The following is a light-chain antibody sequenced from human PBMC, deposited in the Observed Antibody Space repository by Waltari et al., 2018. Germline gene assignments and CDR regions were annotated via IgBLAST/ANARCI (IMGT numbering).Light chain of an antibody. CDR2: DVS. J-gene: IGLJ1*01. CDR1: SRDVGGYNY. CDR3: CSYACSYTSV. Sequence: QSALTQPRSVSGSPGQAVTISCTGTSRDVGGYNYVSWYQQHPGKAPKLMIYDVSKRPSGVPDRFSGSKSGNTASLTISGLQAEDEADYYCCSYACSYTSVFGTGTKVTVL. V-gene: IGLV2-11*01.